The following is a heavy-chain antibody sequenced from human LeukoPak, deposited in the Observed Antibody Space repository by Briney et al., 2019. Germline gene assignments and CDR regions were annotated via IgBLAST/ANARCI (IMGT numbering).Heavy chain of an antibody. CDR1: GGTFSSYA. J-gene: IGHJ4*02. V-gene: IGHV1-69*13. D-gene: IGHD3-16*02. CDR3: AKAAGGKTFGEIIVSTHRPNIDY. Sequence: SVKVSCKASGGTFSSYAISWVRQAPGQGLEWMGGIIPIFGTANYAQKFQGRVTITADESTSTAYMELSSLRSEDTAVYYCAKAAGGKTFGEIIVSTHRPNIDYWGQGTLVAVSS. CDR2: IIPIFGTA.